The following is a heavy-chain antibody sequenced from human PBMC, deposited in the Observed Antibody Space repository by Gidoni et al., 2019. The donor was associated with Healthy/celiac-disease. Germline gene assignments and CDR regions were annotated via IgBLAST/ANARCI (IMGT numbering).Heavy chain of an antibody. CDR1: GFTVDDYG. CDR2: INWNGGST. V-gene: IGHV3-20*01. CDR3: ARVLRSGMGHYYYGMDV. J-gene: IGHJ6*02. Sequence: EVQLVESGGGVVRPGGSLRLSCAAPGFTVDDYGMSWVRQAPGEGLEWVSGINWNGGSTGYADSVKGRFTISRDNAKNSLYLQMNSLRAEDTALYHCARVLRSGMGHYYYGMDVWGQGTTVTVSS. D-gene: IGHD3-3*01.